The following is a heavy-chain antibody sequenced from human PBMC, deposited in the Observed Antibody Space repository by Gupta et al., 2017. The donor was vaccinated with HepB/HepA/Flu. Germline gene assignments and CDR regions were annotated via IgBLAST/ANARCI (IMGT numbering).Heavy chain of an antibody. CDR2: IYYSGST. CDR3: ARSFVVVPAAILGRGVRLGAFDI. D-gene: IGHD2-2*01. CDR1: GGSISSSSYY. Sequence: QLQLQESGPGLVKPSETLSLTCTVAGGSISSSSYYWGWIRQPPGKGLEWIGSIYYSGSTYYNPSLKSRVTISVDTSKNQFSLKLSSVTAADTAVYYCARSFVVVPAAILGRGVRLGAFDIWGQGTMVTVSS. V-gene: IGHV4-39*01. J-gene: IGHJ3*02.